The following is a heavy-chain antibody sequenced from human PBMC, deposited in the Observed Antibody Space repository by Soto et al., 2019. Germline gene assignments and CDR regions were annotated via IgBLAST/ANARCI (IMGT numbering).Heavy chain of an antibody. J-gene: IGHJ6*02. V-gene: IGHV4-31*03. CDR2: SYYSGGT. Sequence: QVQLQESGPGLVKPSQTLSLTCTVSGGSISSGGYYWSWIRQHPGKGLEWIGYSYYSGGTYYNPSLKSRVTISVDTSKNTFSLDLSTVTVSDTAVYYCARDWGDYDSGSYSRGGGGMDVWGQGTTVTVSS. D-gene: IGHD3-10*01. CDR1: GGSISSGGYY. CDR3: ARDWGDYDSGSYSRGGGGMDV.